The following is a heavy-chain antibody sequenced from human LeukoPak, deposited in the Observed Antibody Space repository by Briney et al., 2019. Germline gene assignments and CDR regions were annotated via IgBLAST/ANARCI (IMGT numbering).Heavy chain of an antibody. V-gene: IGHV3-23*01. CDR2: ISGSGGST. CDR3: AKDPPDYYGSGSSDIGY. J-gene: IGHJ4*02. Sequence: GGSLRLSCAASRFTFSSYAMSWVRQAPGKGLEWVSAISGSGGSTYYADSVKGRFTISRDNSKNTLYLQMNSLRAEDTAVYYCAKDPPDYYGSGSSDIGYWGQGTLVTVSS. D-gene: IGHD3-10*01. CDR1: RFTFSSYA.